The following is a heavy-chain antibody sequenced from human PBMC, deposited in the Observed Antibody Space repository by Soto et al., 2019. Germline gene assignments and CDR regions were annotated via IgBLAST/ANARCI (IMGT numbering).Heavy chain of an antibody. J-gene: IGHJ4*02. D-gene: IGHD3-22*01. CDR3: AKFGTMIVVVHPHFDY. V-gene: IGHV1-3*01. Sequence: GASVKVSCKASGYTFTSYARQWVRQAPGQRLEWMGWINAGNGNTKYSQKFQGRVTITRDTSASTAYMELSSLRSEETAVYYCAKFGTMIVVVHPHFDYWGQGTLVTVSS. CDR1: GYTFTSYA. CDR2: INAGNGNT.